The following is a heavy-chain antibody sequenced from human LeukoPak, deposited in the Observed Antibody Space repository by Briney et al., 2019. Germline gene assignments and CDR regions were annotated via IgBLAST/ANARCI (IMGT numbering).Heavy chain of an antibody. Sequence: GGSLRLACAASGFTLSDFWMSWVRQAPGKGLEWVATMTGDVGETYYVDSVKGRLTISRDSPKNSLYLQMNNLRAEDTAVYYCARGHLGRGQGTLVTVSS. CDR1: GFTLSDFW. CDR2: MTGDVGET. J-gene: IGHJ4*02. D-gene: IGHD3-16*01. V-gene: IGHV3-7*01. CDR3: ARGHLG.